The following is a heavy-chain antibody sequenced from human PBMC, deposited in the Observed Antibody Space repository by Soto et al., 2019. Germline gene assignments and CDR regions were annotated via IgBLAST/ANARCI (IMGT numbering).Heavy chain of an antibody. J-gene: IGHJ4*02. CDR1: GFTVNYNY. CDR3: ARAKPPSYSSGWYGFDY. D-gene: IGHD6-19*01. Sequence: VKVVESGGDLVQPGGSLRLSCAASGFTVNYNYMTWVRQASGKGLEWVSVIYTDDTTYYADSVKGRFTISRDNSKNTLYLQMNSLRAEDTAIYYCARAKPPSYSSGWYGFDYWGQGTLVTVSS. CDR2: IYTDDTT. V-gene: IGHV3-66*01.